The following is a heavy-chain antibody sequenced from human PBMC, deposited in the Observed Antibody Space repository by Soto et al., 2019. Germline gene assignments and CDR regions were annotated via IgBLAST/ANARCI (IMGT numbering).Heavy chain of an antibody. Sequence: SQTLSLTCAISGDSVSTNSAAWNWIRQSPSRGLEWLGRTYYRSKWYNDYAVSVKSRITTNPDTSKNQFSVQLNSVTPEDTAVYYCARDRRREYLFDYWGQGTGVTVPQ. D-gene: IGHD2-2*01. CDR2: TYYRSKWYN. J-gene: IGHJ4*02. CDR3: ARDRRREYLFDY. CDR1: GDSVSTNSAA. V-gene: IGHV6-1*01.